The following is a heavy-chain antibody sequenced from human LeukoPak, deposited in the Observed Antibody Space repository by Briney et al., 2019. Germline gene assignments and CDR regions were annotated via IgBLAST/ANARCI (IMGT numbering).Heavy chain of an antibody. J-gene: IGHJ4*02. CDR1: GYTLTELS. CDR2: FDPEDGET. D-gene: IGHD3-16*01. Sequence: ASVKVSCKVSGYTLTELSMHWVRQAPGKGLEWMGGFDPEDGETIYAQKFQGRVTMTEDASTDTAYMELSSLRSEDTAVYYCAAGVSQGGYYFDYWGQGTLVTVSS. V-gene: IGHV1-24*01. CDR3: AAGVSQGGYYFDY.